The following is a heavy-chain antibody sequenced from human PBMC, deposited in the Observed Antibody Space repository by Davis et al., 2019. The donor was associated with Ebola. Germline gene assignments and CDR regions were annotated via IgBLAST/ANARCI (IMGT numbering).Heavy chain of an antibody. CDR1: GFTFREYY. J-gene: IGHJ4*02. Sequence: GESLKISCAASGFTFREYYMSWVRQAPGKGLEWISYISSIRNNYTNYADSVKGRFTISRDNTKNSLYLQMNSLSVDDTGVYFCARDHCTVGSCHNDYWGQGTLVTVS. CDR3: ARDHCTVGSCHNDY. D-gene: IGHD2-8*02. V-gene: IGHV3-11*06. CDR2: ISSIRN.